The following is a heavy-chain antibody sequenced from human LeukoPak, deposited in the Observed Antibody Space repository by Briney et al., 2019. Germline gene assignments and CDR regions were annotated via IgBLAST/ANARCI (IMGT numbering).Heavy chain of an antibody. CDR1: GYTFTSYY. D-gene: IGHD3-22*01. CDR2: ISAYNGNT. CDR3: ARRYYDGKFDP. Sequence: ASVKVSCKASGYTFTSYYMHWVRQAPGQGLEWMGWISAYNGNTNYAQKLQGRVTMTTDTSTSTAYMELRSLRSDDTAVYYCARRYYDGKFDPWGQGTLVTVSS. V-gene: IGHV1-18*04. J-gene: IGHJ5*02.